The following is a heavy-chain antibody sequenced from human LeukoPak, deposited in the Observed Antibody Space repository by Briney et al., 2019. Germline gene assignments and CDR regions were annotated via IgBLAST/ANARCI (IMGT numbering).Heavy chain of an antibody. CDR1: GFTLSHYN. D-gene: IGHD1-26*01. CDR3: ARIYSGSHYS. CDR2: ISFNGGST. Sequence: GRSLRLSCAASGFTLSHYNLHWVRQAPGKGLEYVSGISFNGGSTSYADSVRGRFIISRDESKNTLFLQMNSLRAEDTAVYYCARIYSGSHYSWGQGTLVTISS. J-gene: IGHJ4*02. V-gene: IGHV3-64*02.